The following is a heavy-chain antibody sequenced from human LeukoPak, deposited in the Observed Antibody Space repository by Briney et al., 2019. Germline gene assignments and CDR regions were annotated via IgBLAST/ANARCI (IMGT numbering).Heavy chain of an antibody. CDR2: INPNSGGT. D-gene: IGHD6-19*01. Sequence: ASVKVSCKASGYTFTGYYMHWVRQAPGQGLEWMGWINPNSGGTNYAQKFQGRVTMTRDTSISTAYMELSRLRSDDTAVYYCARDGAGIAVAGTPLAGPGCWGQGTLVTVSS. J-gene: IGHJ4*02. CDR1: GYTFTGYY. CDR3: ARDGAGIAVAGTPLAGPGC. V-gene: IGHV1-2*02.